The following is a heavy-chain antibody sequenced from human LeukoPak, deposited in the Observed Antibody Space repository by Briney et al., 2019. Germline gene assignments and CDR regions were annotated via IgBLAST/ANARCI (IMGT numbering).Heavy chain of an antibody. J-gene: IGHJ5*02. Sequence: GGSLRLSCAASGFTFSSYSMNWVRQAPGKGLEGVSSISSSSSYIYYADSVKGRFTISRDNAKNSLYLQMNSLRAEDTAVYYCARDHRPQVAARYNWFDPWGQGTLVTVSS. CDR1: GFTFSSYS. D-gene: IGHD6-6*01. CDR3: ARDHRPQVAARYNWFDP. V-gene: IGHV3-21*01. CDR2: ISSSSSYI.